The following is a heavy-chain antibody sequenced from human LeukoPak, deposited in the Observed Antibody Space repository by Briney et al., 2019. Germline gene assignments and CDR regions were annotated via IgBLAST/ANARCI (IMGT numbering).Heavy chain of an antibody. CDR3: ARDGGTSTPFDH. CDR1: GFAFSGYL. Sequence: VRSLSLSCAASGFAFSGYLMPWVRQSPGKGLGWVSRINSDGSSTSYADSVKGRFTISRDNAKNTLYLQMNSLRAEDTAVYYCARDGGTSTPFDHWGQGTLVTVSS. D-gene: IGHD2-15*01. V-gene: IGHV3-74*01. J-gene: IGHJ4*02. CDR2: INSDGSST.